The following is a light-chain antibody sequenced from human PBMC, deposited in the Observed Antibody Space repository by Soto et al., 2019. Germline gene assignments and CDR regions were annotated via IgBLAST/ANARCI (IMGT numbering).Light chain of an antibody. CDR3: QQYVRSLWT. J-gene: IGKJ1*01. CDR1: QSVSSNY. CDR2: AAS. Sequence: EVVLTQSPGPLSLSPGDRATLSCRASQSVSSNYLAWYQQKPGQAPRLLIYAASSRATGIPDRFSGSGSGTDFTLTISRLEPEDFAVYYCQQYVRSLWTFGQGTKVEV. V-gene: IGKV3-20*01.